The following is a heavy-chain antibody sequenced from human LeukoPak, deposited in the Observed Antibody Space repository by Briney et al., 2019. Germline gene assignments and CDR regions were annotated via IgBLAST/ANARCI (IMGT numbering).Heavy chain of an antibody. V-gene: IGHV1-18*01. CDR2: ISAYNGNT. D-gene: IGHD4-17*01. Sequence: ASVKVSCKASGYTFTSYGISWVRQAPGQGLEWMGWISAYNGNTNYAQKLQGRVTMTTDTSTSTAYMELRSLRSDDTAVYYCARSTVITRTAPVGLWYFDLWGRGTLVTVSS. CDR3: ARSTVITRTAPVGLWYFDL. J-gene: IGHJ2*01. CDR1: GYTFTSYG.